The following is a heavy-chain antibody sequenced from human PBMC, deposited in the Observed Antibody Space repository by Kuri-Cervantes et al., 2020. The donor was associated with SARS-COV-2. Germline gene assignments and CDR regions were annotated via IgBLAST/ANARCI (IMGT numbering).Heavy chain of an antibody. CDR2: ISYDGSNK. CDR1: GFTFGSYA. V-gene: IGHV3-30-3*01. Sequence: GESLKISCAASGFTFGSYAMHWVRQAPGKGLEWVAVISYDGSNKYYADSVKGRFTISRDNSRNTLYLQMNSLRAEDTAVYYCARDLFGGGGYYYGMDVWGQGTTVTVSS. CDR3: ARDLFGGGGYYYGMDV. J-gene: IGHJ6*02. D-gene: IGHD4-23*01.